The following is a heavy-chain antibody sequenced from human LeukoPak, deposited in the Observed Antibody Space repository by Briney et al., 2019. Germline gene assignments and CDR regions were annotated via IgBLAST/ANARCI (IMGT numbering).Heavy chain of an antibody. J-gene: IGHJ3*02. D-gene: IGHD3-10*01. Sequence: PGASVKVSCKASGYTFTSYDINWVRQATGQGLEWMGWMNPNSGNTGYAQKFQGRVTMTRNTSISTAYMELSSLRSEDTAVYYCARGLSDRSLLWFGELLEGWAFDIWGQGTMVTVSS. V-gene: IGHV1-8*01. CDR1: GYTFTSYD. CDR2: MNPNSGNT. CDR3: ARGLSDRSLLWFGELLEGWAFDI.